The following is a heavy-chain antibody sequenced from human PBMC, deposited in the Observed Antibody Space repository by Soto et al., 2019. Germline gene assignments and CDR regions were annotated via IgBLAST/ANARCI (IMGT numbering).Heavy chain of an antibody. J-gene: IGHJ6*02. CDR3: AKGDYYYGMDV. V-gene: IGHV3-9*01. CDR1: GFTFDDYA. CDR2: ISWNSGSI. Sequence: DVQLVESGGGLVQPGRSLRLSCAASGFTFDDYAMHWVRQAPGKGLEWVSGISWNSGSIGYADSVKGRFTISRDNAKNSLYLQMNSLRAEDTALYYCAKGDYYYGMDVWGQGTTVTVSS.